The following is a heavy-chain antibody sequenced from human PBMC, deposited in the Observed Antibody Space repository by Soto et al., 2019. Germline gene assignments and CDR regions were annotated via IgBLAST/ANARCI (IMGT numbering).Heavy chain of an antibody. CDR1: GGTFSTYA. Sequence: QVQLVQSGAEVKKPESSVKVSCKAPGGTFSTYAISWVRQAPGQGLEWMGGIIPMFGTANYAQRFQDRVTITAEESTNTVYLEPSSLRSEDTAVYFCASGIQLWLRRINNGYSGWGQGTLVTVSS. D-gene: IGHD5-18*01. CDR3: ASGIQLWLRRINNGYSG. CDR2: IIPMFGTA. V-gene: IGHV1-69*12. J-gene: IGHJ4*02.